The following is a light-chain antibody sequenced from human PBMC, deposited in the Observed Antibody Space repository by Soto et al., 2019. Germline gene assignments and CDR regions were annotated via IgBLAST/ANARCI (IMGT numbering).Light chain of an antibody. CDR1: QDITNY. CDR3: QQYDTFPLT. J-gene: IGKJ4*01. V-gene: IGKV1-33*01. CDR2: DAS. Sequence: DIHMTQSPSSLSASVGDRVTITCLASQDITNYLNWFQHKPGKAPELLICDASNLETGVPSRFSGRGSGTHFTFTISSLQPEDIATYYCQQYDTFPLTFGGGTKVDIK.